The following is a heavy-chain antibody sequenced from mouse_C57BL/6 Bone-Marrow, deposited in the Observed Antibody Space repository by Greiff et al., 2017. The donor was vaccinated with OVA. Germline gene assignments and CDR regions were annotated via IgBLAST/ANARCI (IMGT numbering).Heavy chain of an antibody. V-gene: IGHV1-75*01. D-gene: IGHD2-5*01. CDR1: GYTFTDYY. J-gene: IGHJ3*01. Sequence: VQLQQSGPELVKPGASVKISCKASGYTFTDYYINWVKQRPGQGLEWIGWIFPGSGSTYYNEKFKSKATLTVDKPSSTAYMQLISLKSEDSAVYYCARYYSNYFLFAYWGQGTLVTVSA. CDR2: IFPGSGST. CDR3: ARYYSNYFLFAY.